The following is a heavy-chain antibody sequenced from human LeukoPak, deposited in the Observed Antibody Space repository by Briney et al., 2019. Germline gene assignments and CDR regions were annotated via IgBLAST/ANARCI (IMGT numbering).Heavy chain of an antibody. CDR2: IYYSGST. V-gene: IGHV4-59*01. Sequence: SETLSLTCTVSGGSISSYYWSWIRQPPGKGLEWIGYIYYSGSTNYNPSLKSRVTISVDTSKNQFPLKLSPVTAADTAVYYCAGSIAAASGWFDPWGQGTLVTVSS. D-gene: IGHD6-13*01. CDR1: GGSISSYY. J-gene: IGHJ5*02. CDR3: AGSIAAASGWFDP.